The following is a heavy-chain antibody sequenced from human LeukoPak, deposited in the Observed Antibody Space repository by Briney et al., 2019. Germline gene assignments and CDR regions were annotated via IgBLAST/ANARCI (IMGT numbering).Heavy chain of an antibody. CDR1: GFTFSSYA. CDR3: ATDVDTAIEFDY. CDR2: ISGSGGST. V-gene: IGHV3-23*01. D-gene: IGHD5-18*01. Sequence: GGSLRLSCAASGFTFSSYAMSWVRQAPGKGLEWVSAISGSGGSTYYADSVKGRFTISRDNSKNTLYLQMNSLRAEYTAVYYCATDVDTAIEFDYWGQGTLVTASS. J-gene: IGHJ4*02.